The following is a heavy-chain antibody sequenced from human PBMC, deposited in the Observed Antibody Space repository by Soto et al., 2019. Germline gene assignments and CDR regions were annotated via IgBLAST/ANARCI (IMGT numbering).Heavy chain of an antibody. V-gene: IGHV3-7*01. CDR3: ATKGDALNY. CDR1: GFTFGDYW. J-gene: IGHJ4*02. CDR2: IKQDGGEK. Sequence: GGSLRLSCAVSGFTFGDYWMGWVRQAPGKGLEWVANIKQDGGEKYYVDSVKGRFTISRDNAKRSLYLQMNNLRAEDTAIYYCATKGDALNYWGQGTLVTVSS. D-gene: IGHD2-21*02.